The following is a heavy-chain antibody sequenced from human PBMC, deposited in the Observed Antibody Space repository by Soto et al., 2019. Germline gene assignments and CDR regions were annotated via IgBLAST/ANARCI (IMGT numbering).Heavy chain of an antibody. CDR1: GDSVSSNSAG. CDR2: TYYRSKWYF. D-gene: IGHD1-1*01. Sequence: QVQLQLSGPGLVTPSQTLSLTCAISGDSVSSNSAGWNWIRQTPSRGLEWLGRTYYRSKWYFNYAVSVESRITINPDTSKKQFSLQLSSVTPDDTAVYYCARGSWDDVSGHYYMDVWGKGTTVTVSS. CDR3: ARGSWDDVSGHYYMDV. J-gene: IGHJ6*03. V-gene: IGHV6-1*01.